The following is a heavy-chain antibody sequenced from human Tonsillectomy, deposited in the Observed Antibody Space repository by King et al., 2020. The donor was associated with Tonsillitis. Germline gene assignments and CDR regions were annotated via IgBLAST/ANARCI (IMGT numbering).Heavy chain of an antibody. D-gene: IGHD3-22*01. J-gene: IGHJ4*02. CDR3: ARGQYYYDSSGYYPLYFDY. Sequence: QLVQSGAEVTKPGASVKVSCKASGYTFTSYYMHWVRQAPGQGLEWMGIINPSAGSTSYAHKFQGRATMTRDTSTSTVYMELSSLTSEDTAVYYCARGQYYYDSSGYYPLYFDYWGQGTLITVSS. V-gene: IGHV1-46*01. CDR1: GYTFTSYY. CDR2: INPSAGST.